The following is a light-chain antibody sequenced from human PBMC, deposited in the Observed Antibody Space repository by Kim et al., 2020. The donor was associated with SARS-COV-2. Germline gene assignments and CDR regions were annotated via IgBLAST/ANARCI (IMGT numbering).Light chain of an antibody. CDR3: QQYGSSPFT. Sequence: SEGERATLSCGARQSVSSSYLDWYQQKPGLAPRLLIYDASSRATGIPDRFSGSGSRTDFTLTISRLEPEDFAVYYCQQYGSSPFTFGPGTKVDIK. V-gene: IGKV3D-20*01. CDR2: DAS. J-gene: IGKJ3*01. CDR1: QSVSSSY.